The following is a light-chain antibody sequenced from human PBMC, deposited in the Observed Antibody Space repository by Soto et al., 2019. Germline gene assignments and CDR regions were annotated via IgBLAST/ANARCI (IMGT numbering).Light chain of an antibody. Sequence: QSVLTQPPSTSGTPGQWVTISCSGSSSNIGSNDVNWYQHLPGTAPKLLIYRGNQRPSAIPDRFSGSKSGTSASLAISGLRSEDEADYYCAAWDDSLNGVVFGGGTKLTVL. CDR2: RGN. CDR3: AAWDDSLNGVV. V-gene: IGLV1-44*01. CDR1: SSNIGSND. J-gene: IGLJ3*02.